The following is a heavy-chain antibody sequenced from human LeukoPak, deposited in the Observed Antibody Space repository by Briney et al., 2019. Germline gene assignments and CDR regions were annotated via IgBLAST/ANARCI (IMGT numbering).Heavy chain of an antibody. V-gene: IGHV3-48*03. CDR2: ISSSGSTI. J-gene: IGHJ4*02. CDR1: GFTFSSYE. Sequence: QPGGSLRLSCAASGFTFSSYEMNWVRQAPGKGLEWVSYISSSGSTIYYADSVKGRFTISRDNAKNSLYLQMNSLRAEDTADYYCASSAALYCGGDCYTNFDYWGQGTLATVSS. D-gene: IGHD2-21*02. CDR3: ASSAALYCGGDCYTNFDY.